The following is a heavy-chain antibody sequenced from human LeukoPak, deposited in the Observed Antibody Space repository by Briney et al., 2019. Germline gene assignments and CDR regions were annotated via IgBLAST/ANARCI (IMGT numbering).Heavy chain of an antibody. CDR2: IFHSGSI. D-gene: IGHD3-22*01. CDR3: ARKGVSYYYESSTYYPTAFDV. Sequence: PSETLSLTCAVSGYSISSAYYWGWIRQSPGKGLEWIATIFHSGSIYYNPSLKSRVTLSVDTSKNQFSLRLNSVTAADTALYYCARKGVSYYYESSTYYPTAFDVWVQGTMVSVSS. CDR1: GYSISSAYY. V-gene: IGHV4-38-2*01. J-gene: IGHJ3*01.